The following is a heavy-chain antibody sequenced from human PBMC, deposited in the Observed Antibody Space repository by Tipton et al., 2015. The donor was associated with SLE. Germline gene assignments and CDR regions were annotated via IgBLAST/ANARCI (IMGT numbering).Heavy chain of an antibody. D-gene: IGHD7-27*01. CDR2: IYYSGST. J-gene: IGHJ3*02. Sequence: TLSLTCTVSGGSISGYYWSWIRQPPGKGLEWIGYIYYSGSTYYNPSLKSRVTISVDTSKNQFSLKLSSVTAADTAVYYCAREGLGNGFDIWGQGTMVTVSS. CDR3: AREGLGNGFDI. V-gene: IGHV4-59*12. CDR1: GGSISGYY.